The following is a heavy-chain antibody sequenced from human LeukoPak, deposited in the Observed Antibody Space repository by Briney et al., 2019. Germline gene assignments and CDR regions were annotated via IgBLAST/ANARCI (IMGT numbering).Heavy chain of an antibody. CDR1: GYTFTGYY. CDR3: ARVYRWLHPNDAFDI. Sequence: ASVKVSCKASGYTFTGYYIHWVRQAPGQGLEWMGWINPNSGGTNCAQKFQGRVTMTSDTSISTAYMELSRLRSNDTAVYYCARVYRWLHPNDAFDIWGQGTMVTVSS. D-gene: IGHD5-12*01. V-gene: IGHV1-2*02. J-gene: IGHJ3*02. CDR2: INPNSGGT.